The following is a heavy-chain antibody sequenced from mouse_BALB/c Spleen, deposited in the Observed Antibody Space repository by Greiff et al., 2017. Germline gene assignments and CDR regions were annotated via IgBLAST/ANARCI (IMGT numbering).Heavy chain of an antibody. D-gene: IGHD1-1*01. V-gene: IGHV6-6*02. CDR2: IRLKSNNYAT. CDR1: GFTFSNYW. Sequence: EVKLVESGGGLVQPGGSMKLSCVASGFTFSNYWMNWVRQSPEKGLEWVAEIRLKSNNYATHYAESVKGRFTISRDDSKSSVYLQMNNLRAEDTGIYYCTNPPHYYGSSYGYFDVWGAGTTVTVSS. J-gene: IGHJ1*01. CDR3: TNPPHYYGSSYGYFDV.